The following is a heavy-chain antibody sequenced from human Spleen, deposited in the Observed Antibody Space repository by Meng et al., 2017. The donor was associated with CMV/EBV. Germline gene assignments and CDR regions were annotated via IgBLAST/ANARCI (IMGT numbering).Heavy chain of an antibody. D-gene: IGHD1-26*01. CDR3: ARGEDTVYWEVAFHI. CDR1: GFTFSSYW. V-gene: IGHV3-7*03. CDR2: IKQDGSEK. Sequence: GESLKISCAASGFTFSSYWMSWVRQAPGKGLEWVANIKQDGSEKYYVDSVRGRFIISRDNAKDSLYLQMNSLRAEDTALYYCARGEDTVYWEVAFHIWGQGTMVTVSS. J-gene: IGHJ3*02.